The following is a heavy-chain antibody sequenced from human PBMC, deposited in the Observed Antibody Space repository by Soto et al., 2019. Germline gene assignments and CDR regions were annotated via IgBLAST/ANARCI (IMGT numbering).Heavy chain of an antibody. Sequence: SETLSLTCTVSGDSMSSSNWWYWVRQPPGKGLEWIGEAHHSGRTNYNPSLKSLVTISVDRSQNRFSLKLSSVTAADTAVYYCAGSDATALDYWGQGTLVTVSS. J-gene: IGHJ4*02. CDR1: GDSMSSSNW. V-gene: IGHV4-4*02. CDR2: AHHSGRT. CDR3: AGSDATALDY.